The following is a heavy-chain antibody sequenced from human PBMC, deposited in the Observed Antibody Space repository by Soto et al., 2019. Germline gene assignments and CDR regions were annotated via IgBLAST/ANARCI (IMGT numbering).Heavy chain of an antibody. D-gene: IGHD6-19*01. Sequence: SETLSLTCAVYGGSFSGYYWSWIRQPPGKGLEWIGEINHSGSTNYNPSLKSRVTISVDTSKNQFSLKLSSVTAADTAVYYCASQRGSFSSGWSWLGYGMDVWGQGTTVTVSS. J-gene: IGHJ6*02. V-gene: IGHV4-34*01. CDR3: ASQRGSFSSGWSWLGYGMDV. CDR1: GGSFSGYY. CDR2: INHSGST.